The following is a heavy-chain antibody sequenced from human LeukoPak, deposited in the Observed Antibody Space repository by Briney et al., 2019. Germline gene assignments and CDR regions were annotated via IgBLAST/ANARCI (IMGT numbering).Heavy chain of an antibody. Sequence: TGGSLRLSCAPSGFTVSNNYMSWVRQAPGKGLEWVSVIYTDGSTYYADSVKGRFIISRDNSKNTLYLQMNSLRAEDTAVYYCARGWRAAAGNWGQGTLVAVSS. V-gene: IGHV3-66*01. CDR2: IYTDGST. D-gene: IGHD6-13*01. CDR1: GFTVSNNY. CDR3: ARGWRAAAGN. J-gene: IGHJ4*02.